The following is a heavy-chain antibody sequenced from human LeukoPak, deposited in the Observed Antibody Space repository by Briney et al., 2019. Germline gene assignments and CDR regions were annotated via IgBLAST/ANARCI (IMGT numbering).Heavy chain of an antibody. CDR2: IYTSGST. D-gene: IGHD5-12*01. V-gene: IGHV4-4*07. Sequence: SETLSLTCTVSGGSISSYYWSWIRQPAGKGLEWIGRIYTSGSTNYNPSLKSRVTMSVDTSKNQFSLKLSSVTAVDTAVYYCARDLPMGYSGYDFFDYWGQGTLVTVSS. CDR1: GGSISSYY. CDR3: ARDLPMGYSGYDFFDY. J-gene: IGHJ4*02.